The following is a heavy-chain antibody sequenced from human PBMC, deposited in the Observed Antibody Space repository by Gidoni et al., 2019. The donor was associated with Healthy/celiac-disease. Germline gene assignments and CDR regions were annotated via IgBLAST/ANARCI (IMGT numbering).Heavy chain of an antibody. CDR3: AKVGPGDCSSTSCYLAY. CDR2: ISGSGGST. Sequence: EVQLLESGGGLVQPGGSLRLPCAASGFTFSSYAMRWVRQAPGKGREWVSAISGSGGSTYYADSVKGRFTISRDNSKNTLYLQMNSLRAEDTAVYYCAKVGPGDCSSTSCYLAYWGQGTLVTVSS. V-gene: IGHV3-23*01. D-gene: IGHD2-2*01. CDR1: GFTFSSYA. J-gene: IGHJ4*02.